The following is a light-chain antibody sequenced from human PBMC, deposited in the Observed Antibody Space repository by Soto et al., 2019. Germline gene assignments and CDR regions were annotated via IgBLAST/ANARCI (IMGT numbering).Light chain of an antibody. Sequence: EIVLTQSPATLSLSPGERATLSCRASQSVSSYLAWYQQKPGQAPRLLTYDASNRAPGIPARFSVGVSGTDCSLTISSLEPEDFAVYFCQRRSNWAPTFGQGTRLEIK. V-gene: IGKV3-11*01. CDR2: DAS. CDR3: QRRSNWAPT. J-gene: IGKJ5*01. CDR1: QSVSSY.